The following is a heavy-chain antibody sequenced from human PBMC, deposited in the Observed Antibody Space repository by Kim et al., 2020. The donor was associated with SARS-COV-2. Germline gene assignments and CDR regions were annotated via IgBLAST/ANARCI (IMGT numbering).Heavy chain of an antibody. Sequence: GGSLRLSCAASGFTFSSYAMHWVRQAPGKGLEWVAVISYDGSNKYYADSVKGRFTISRDNSKNTLYLQMNSLRAEDTAVYYCARVRQITRIVVVVAATLGFEYWGQGTLVTVSS. V-gene: IGHV3-30-3*01. D-gene: IGHD2-15*01. CDR2: ISYDGSNK. CDR3: ARVRQITRIVVVVAATLGFEY. CDR1: GFTFSSYA. J-gene: IGHJ4*02.